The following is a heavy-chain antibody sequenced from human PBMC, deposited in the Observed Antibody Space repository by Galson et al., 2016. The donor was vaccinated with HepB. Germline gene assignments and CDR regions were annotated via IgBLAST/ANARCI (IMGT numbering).Heavy chain of an antibody. CDR3: AKKWSYGDYSFFDY. CDR1: GFTFSSYW. CDR2: IKEDGSEE. Sequence: SPRLSCAASGFTFSSYWMSWVRQAPGKGLEWVANIKEDGSEEYYVDSVKGRFTISRDNAKNSLYLQMNRLRAEDTAVYYCAKKWSYGDYSFFDYWGQGTLVTVSS. D-gene: IGHD4-17*01. J-gene: IGHJ4*02. V-gene: IGHV3-7*01.